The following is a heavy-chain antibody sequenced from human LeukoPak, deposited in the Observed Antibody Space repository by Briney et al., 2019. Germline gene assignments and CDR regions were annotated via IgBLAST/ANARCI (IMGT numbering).Heavy chain of an antibody. CDR1: GFTFSNAW. CDR3: AKGDSSGYYCLDC. V-gene: IGHV3-15*01. Sequence: GGSLRLSCAASGFTFSNAWMSWVRQAPGKGLEWVGRIKSKTDGGTTDYAAPVKGRFTISRDDSKNTLYLQMNSLRAEDTAVYYCAKGDSSGYYCLDCWGQGTLVTVSS. D-gene: IGHD3-22*01. J-gene: IGHJ4*02. CDR2: IKSKTDGGTT.